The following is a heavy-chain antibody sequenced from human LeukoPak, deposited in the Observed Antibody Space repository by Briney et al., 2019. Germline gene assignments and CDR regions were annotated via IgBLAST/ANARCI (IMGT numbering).Heavy chain of an antibody. V-gene: IGHV3-21*01. Sequence: GGSLRLSCAASGFTFSSYSMNWVRQAPGKGLEWVSSISSSSSYIYYADSVKGRFTISRDNAKNSQYLQMNSLRAEDTAVYYCAKDLTTGTLSFDYWGQGILVTVSS. CDR3: AKDLTTGTLSFDY. D-gene: IGHD1-1*01. CDR1: GFTFSSYS. J-gene: IGHJ4*02. CDR2: ISSSSSYI.